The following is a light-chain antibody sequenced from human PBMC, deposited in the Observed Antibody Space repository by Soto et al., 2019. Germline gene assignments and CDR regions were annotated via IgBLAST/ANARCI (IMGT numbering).Light chain of an antibody. Sequence: DIQMTQSPSSVSASVGDRVSITCRASQGISNWLAWYQQKPGRAPKLQIYTGSSLQSGVPSRFSGTGSGTDFTLTNSSLQPEDVATYYCHQANSFPLTFGGGTKVEIK. CDR1: QGISNW. J-gene: IGKJ4*01. CDR3: HQANSFPLT. CDR2: TGS. V-gene: IGKV1-12*01.